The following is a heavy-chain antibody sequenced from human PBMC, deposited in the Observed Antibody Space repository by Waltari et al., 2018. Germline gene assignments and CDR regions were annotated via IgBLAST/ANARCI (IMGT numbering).Heavy chain of an antibody. D-gene: IGHD6-13*01. V-gene: IGHV4-31*03. CDR2: IYYHGST. CDR1: GGSISSGGYY. Sequence: QVQLQESGPGLVKPSQTLSLTCTVSGGSISSGGYYWSWIRQHPGKGLEWIGYIYYHGSTYYNPSLKSRVTISVDTSKNQFSLKLSSVTAAETAVYYCARVFRKQQLVSWWFDPWGQGTLVTVSS. CDR3: ARVFRKQQLVSWWFDP. J-gene: IGHJ5*02.